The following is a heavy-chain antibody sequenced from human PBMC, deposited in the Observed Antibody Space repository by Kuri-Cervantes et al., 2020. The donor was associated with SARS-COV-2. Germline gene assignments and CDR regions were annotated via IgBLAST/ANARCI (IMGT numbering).Heavy chain of an antibody. Sequence: KVSCKGSGYSFSNYWIGWVRQMPGKGLEWMGMIYPGDSDTRYSPSLQGQVTISADKSISTAYLQWSSLKASDTAMYYCARSPTYIVGATPYYFDYWGQGTLVTVSS. J-gene: IGHJ4*02. D-gene: IGHD1-26*01. CDR3: ARSPTYIVGATPYYFDY. CDR2: IYPGDSDT. CDR1: GYSFSNYW. V-gene: IGHV5-51*01.